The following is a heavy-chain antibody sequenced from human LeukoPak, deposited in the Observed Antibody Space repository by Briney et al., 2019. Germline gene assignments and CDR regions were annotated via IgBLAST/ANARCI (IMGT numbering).Heavy chain of an antibody. CDR1: GGSISSYY. CDR3: ARTKYSSSSFDY. V-gene: IGHV4-59*01. CDR2: IYYSGNT. Sequence: SETLSLTCTVSGGSISSYYWSWLRQPPGKGLEWIGYIYYSGNTNYNPSLKSRVTISVDTSKNQFSLKLSSVTAADTAVYYCARTKYSSSSFDYWGQGTLVTVSS. D-gene: IGHD6-6*01. J-gene: IGHJ4*02.